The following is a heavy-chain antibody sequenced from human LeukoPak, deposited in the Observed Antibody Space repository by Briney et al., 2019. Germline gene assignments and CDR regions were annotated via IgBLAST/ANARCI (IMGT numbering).Heavy chain of an antibody. V-gene: IGHV4-30-2*02. D-gene: IGHD3-16*02. Sequence: SETLSLTCAVSGGSISGGGYSWSWIRQPPGKGLEWIGYIYHSGSTYYNPSLKSRVTISVDTSKNQLSLKLSSVTAADTAVYYCARMVLNDYVWGSYRYPFEYYFDYWGQGTLVTVSS. CDR3: ARMVLNDYVWGSYRYPFEYYFDY. CDR1: GGSISGGGYS. CDR2: IYHSGST. J-gene: IGHJ4*02.